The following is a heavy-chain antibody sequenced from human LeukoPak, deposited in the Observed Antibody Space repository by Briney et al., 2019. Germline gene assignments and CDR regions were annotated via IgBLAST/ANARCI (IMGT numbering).Heavy chain of an antibody. CDR2: ISYDGSNK. V-gene: IGHV3-30*03. CDR3: ARDGWDDILTGSATFDY. D-gene: IGHD3-9*01. CDR1: GFTFNSYG. J-gene: IGHJ4*02. Sequence: PGGSLRLSCAASGFTFNSYGLHWVRQAPGKGLEWVAVISYDGSNKYYADSVKGRFTISRDNSKNTLYLQMNSLRAEDTAVYYCARDGWDDILTGSATFDYWGQGTLVTVSS.